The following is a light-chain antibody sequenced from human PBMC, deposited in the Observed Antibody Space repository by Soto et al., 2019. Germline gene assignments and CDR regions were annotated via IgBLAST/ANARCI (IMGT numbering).Light chain of an antibody. J-gene: IGKJ1*01. CDR3: QQYGSSGT. Sequence: EVVLTQSPGTLSLSPGERATLSCRTSQSVSANYLVWYQQSPGQAPRLLIYGASNRATGIPDRFSGSGSGTDFTLTISRLEPEDFAVYYCQQYGSSGTFGQGTKVDIK. V-gene: IGKV3-20*01. CDR1: QSVSANY. CDR2: GAS.